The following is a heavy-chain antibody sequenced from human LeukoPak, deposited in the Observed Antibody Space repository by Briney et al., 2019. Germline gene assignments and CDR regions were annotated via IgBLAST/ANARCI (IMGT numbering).Heavy chain of an antibody. D-gene: IGHD3-22*01. CDR1: DFTFSNYA. CDR2: ISGSGDNT. Sequence: GWSLTLSCVASDFTFSNYALSWVRQAAGKGLEWVSSISGSGDNTYYADSVKGRLPISRHNSKNALSLHMNPLRAEDTAVYYCAKDLLQTFFFDSSGYYSDAFGMWGQGTMVTVSP. V-gene: IGHV3-23*01. CDR3: AKDLLQTFFFDSSGYYSDAFGM. J-gene: IGHJ3*02.